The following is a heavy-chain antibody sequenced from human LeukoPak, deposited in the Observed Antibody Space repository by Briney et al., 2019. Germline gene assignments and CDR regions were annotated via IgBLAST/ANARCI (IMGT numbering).Heavy chain of an antibody. D-gene: IGHD2-2*01. CDR3: AKGRDATSNFDS. J-gene: IGHJ4*02. Sequence: GGSLRLSCAASGFSFSSSAMSWVRQAPGKGLEWASRISGSGDSGHYADSVKGRFTISRDNSKNTVYLQMNSLRAEDTALYYCAKGRDATSNFDSWGQGTLVTVSS. CDR1: GFSFSSSA. CDR2: ISGSGDSG. V-gene: IGHV3-23*01.